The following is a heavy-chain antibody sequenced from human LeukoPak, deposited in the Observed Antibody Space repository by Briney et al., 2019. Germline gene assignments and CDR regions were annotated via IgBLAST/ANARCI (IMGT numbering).Heavy chain of an antibody. J-gene: IGHJ6*02. CDR3: ATEVLRFLEWFRRNKQNYYYYGMDV. CDR1: GYTLTELS. Sequence: VASVKVSCKVSGYTLTELSMHWVRQAPGKGLEGMGGFDPEDCETIYAQKFQGRVTMTEDTSTDTAYMELSSLRSEDTAVYYCATEVLRFLEWFRRNKQNYYYYGMDVWGQGTTVTVSS. D-gene: IGHD3-3*01. CDR2: FDPEDCET. V-gene: IGHV1-24*01.